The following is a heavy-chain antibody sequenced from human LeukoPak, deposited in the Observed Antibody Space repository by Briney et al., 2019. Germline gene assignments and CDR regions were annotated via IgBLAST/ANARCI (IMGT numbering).Heavy chain of an antibody. CDR2: INPNSGGT. D-gene: IGHD3-22*01. CDR3: ARVWYDSSGYWLNDY. CDR1: GYTFTGNY. J-gene: IGHJ4*02. Sequence: VKVSCKASGYTFTGNYIHWVRQAPGQGLEWMGRINPNSGGTNYAQKFRGRVTMTRDTSISTAYMELSRLRSDDTAIYYCARVWYDSSGYWLNDYWGQGTLVTVSS. V-gene: IGHV1-2*06.